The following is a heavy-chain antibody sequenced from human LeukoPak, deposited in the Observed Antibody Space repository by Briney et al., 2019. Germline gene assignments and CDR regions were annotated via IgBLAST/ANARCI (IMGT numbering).Heavy chain of an antibody. CDR3: ARGRGVEQWFNWFDP. Sequence: SETLSLTCTVSGGSISSYYWSWIRQPPGKGLEWIGYIYYSGSTNYNPSLKSRVTISVDTSKNQFSLRLSSVTAADTAVYYCARGRGVEQWFNWFDPWGQGTLVTVSS. CDR2: IYYSGST. V-gene: IGHV4-59*08. D-gene: IGHD6-19*01. CDR1: GGSISSYY. J-gene: IGHJ5*02.